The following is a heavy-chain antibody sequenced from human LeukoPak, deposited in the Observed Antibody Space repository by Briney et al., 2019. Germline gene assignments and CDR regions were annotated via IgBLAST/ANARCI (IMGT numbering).Heavy chain of an antibody. J-gene: IGHJ3*01. Sequence: GGSLRLSRSASGFTFSSYWTHWVRQVPGKGLVWVSRIGTDGSRTTYADYVQGRFTISRDNAKNTLYLQMNSLRAEDTAVYYCAIDKFGYNSNAFDLRLQGTLVTVSS. CDR3: AIDKFGYNSNAFDL. D-gene: IGHD3-22*01. CDR1: GFTFSSYW. CDR2: IGTDGSRT. V-gene: IGHV3-74*01.